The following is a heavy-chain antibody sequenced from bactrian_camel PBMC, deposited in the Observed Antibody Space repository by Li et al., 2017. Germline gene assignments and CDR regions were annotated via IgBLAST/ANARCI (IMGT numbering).Heavy chain of an antibody. J-gene: IGHJ4*01. CDR3: TRETQWVGYHEFAEY. V-gene: IGHV3S1*01. CDR2: IDSDGIA. Sequence: QVQLVESGGGLVQAGGSLRLSCVASGSIYSGACVGWLRQAPGKEREGVAAIDSDGIASYADSVKGRFTISRDNAKNTLYLQLNGLTREDSAMYYCTRETQWVGYHEFAEYWGQGTQVTVS. CDR1: GSIYSGAC. D-gene: IGHD5*01.